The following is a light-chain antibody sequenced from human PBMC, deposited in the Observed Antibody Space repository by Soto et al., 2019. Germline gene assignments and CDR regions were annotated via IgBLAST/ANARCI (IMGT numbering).Light chain of an antibody. CDR3: ATWDDSPDGPV. CDR1: SSNIGRNT. J-gene: IGLJ3*02. CDR2: SNN. Sequence: QAVVTQPPSASGTPGQRVTISCSGSSSNIGRNTVNWYQQLPGTAPKLLIYSNNQRPSGVPDRFSGSKSGTPASLAINGLQSEDEADYYCATWDDSPDGPVFGGGTKVTVL. V-gene: IGLV1-44*01.